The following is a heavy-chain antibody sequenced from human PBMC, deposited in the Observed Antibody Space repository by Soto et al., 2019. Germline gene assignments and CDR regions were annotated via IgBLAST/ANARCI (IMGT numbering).Heavy chain of an antibody. V-gene: IGHV3-9*01. Sequence: EVQLVESGGGLVQPGRSLRLSCAASGFIFDDYAMHWVRQAPGKGLEWVSGISWNSGSIGYADSVKGRFTISRDNAKNSLYLQMNSLRAEDTALYYCAKSPSYYGDFDYWGQGTLVTVS. CDR2: ISWNSGSI. CDR3: AKSPSYYGDFDY. D-gene: IGHD4-17*01. CDR1: GFIFDDYA. J-gene: IGHJ4*02.